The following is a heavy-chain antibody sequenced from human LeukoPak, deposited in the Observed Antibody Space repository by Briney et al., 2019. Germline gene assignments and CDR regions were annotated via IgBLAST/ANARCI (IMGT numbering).Heavy chain of an antibody. CDR3: TKDYTWSPFHY. CDR2: INPNGGGT. Sequence: GASVKVSCKASGYTFTSYYIHWVRQAPGQGLEWMGWINPNGGGTNYAQKFQGRVTVTRDMSISTAYMELSRLRPDDTAVYYCTKDYTWSPFHYWGQGTLVTVSS. D-gene: IGHD2-8*02. J-gene: IGHJ4*02. CDR1: GYTFTSYY. V-gene: IGHV1-2*02.